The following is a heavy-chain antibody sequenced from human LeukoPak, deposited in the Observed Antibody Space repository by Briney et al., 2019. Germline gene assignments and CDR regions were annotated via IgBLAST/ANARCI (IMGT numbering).Heavy chain of an antibody. J-gene: IGHJ4*02. V-gene: IGHV4-38-2*02. D-gene: IGHD2-2*01. CDR2: IYHSGST. Sequence: SSETLSLTCTVSGYSLSSGYYWGWIRQPPGKGLEWIGSIYHSGSTSYNPSLKSRVTISVDTSKNQFSLKLSSVTAADTAVYYCAREYCSSTSCYLFDYWGQGTLVTVSS. CDR1: GYSLSSGYY. CDR3: AREYCSSTSCYLFDY.